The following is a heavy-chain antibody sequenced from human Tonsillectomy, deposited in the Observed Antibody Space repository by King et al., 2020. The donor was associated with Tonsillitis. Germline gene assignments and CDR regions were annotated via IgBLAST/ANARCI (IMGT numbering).Heavy chain of an antibody. V-gene: IGHV1-46*01. Sequence: VQLVESGAEVKKPGASVKVSCTASGYTFTSYYMHWVRQAPGQGLEWMGIINPSGGSTSYAQKFQGRITMTRDKSTSTVYMELSSLRSEDTAVYYCAYCSSTTEYYFDYWGQGTLVTVSS. CDR1: GYTFTSYY. D-gene: IGHD2-2*01. CDR3: AYCSSTTEYYFDY. J-gene: IGHJ4*02. CDR2: INPSGGST.